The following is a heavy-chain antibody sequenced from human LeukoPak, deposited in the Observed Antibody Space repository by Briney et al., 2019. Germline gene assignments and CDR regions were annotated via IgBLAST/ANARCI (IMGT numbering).Heavy chain of an antibody. CDR3: ARSLVVVAVSYDY. D-gene: IGHD2-15*01. CDR1: GYTFTGYY. V-gene: IGHV1-2*02. CDR2: INPNTGGT. Sequence: ASVKVSCKTSGYTFTGYYIHWVRQAPGQGLEWKGWINPNTGGTNNAQKFQGRVTVTRDTSISTAYMELSRLRSDDTAVYYCARSLVVVAVSYDYWSQGTLVTVSS. J-gene: IGHJ4*02.